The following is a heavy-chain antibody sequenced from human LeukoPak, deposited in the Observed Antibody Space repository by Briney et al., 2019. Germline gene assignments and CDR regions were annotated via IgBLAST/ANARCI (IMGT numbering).Heavy chain of an antibody. D-gene: IGHD3-10*01. CDR1: GFTFSSYS. CDR3: ANADTYYYGSGSYVG. J-gene: IGHJ4*02. Sequence: GGSLRLSCAASGFTFSSYSMNWVRQAPGKGLEWVSFISTSSSYIHNADSVKGRFTISRDNAENSLYLQMNSLRAEDTAVYYCANADTYYYGSGSYVGWGQGTLVTVSS. V-gene: IGHV3-21*01. CDR2: ISTSSSYI.